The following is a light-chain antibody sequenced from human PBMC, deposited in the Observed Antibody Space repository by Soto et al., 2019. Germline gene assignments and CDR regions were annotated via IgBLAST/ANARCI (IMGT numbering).Light chain of an antibody. CDR3: SSSTTSSTSVV. J-gene: IGLJ2*01. Sequence: QSALTQPASVSGSPGQSITISCTGTSSDVGTYNYVSWYQQHPGKAPKLMIYDVSNRPSGVSDRFSGSKSGNTASLTISGRQAEDEADYYCSSSTTSSTSVVFGGGTKLTVL. CDR2: DVS. V-gene: IGLV2-14*01. CDR1: SSDVGTYNY.